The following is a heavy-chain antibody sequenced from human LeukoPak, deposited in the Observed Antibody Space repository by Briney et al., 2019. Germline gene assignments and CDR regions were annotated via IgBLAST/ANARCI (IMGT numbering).Heavy chain of an antibody. CDR2: IYHSGST. J-gene: IGHJ4*02. D-gene: IGHD2-15*01. Sequence: AGGSLRLSCSASGFTFSSYEMNWVRQPPGKGLEWIGSIYHSGSTYYNPSLKSRVTISIDTSKNHFSLKVNSVTAADTAVYYCARGFCSGVTCGFDYWGQGTLVTVSS. CDR1: GFTFSSYE. V-gene: IGHV4-38-2*01. CDR3: ARGFCSGVTCGFDY.